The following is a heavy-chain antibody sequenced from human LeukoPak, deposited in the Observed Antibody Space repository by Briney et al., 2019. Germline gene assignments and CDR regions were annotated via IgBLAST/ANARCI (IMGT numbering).Heavy chain of an antibody. CDR3: ARERGYTYSFDY. CDR1: GFTFSSYT. CDR2: ISSSGSAT. Sequence: PRGSLRLSCAASGFTFSSYTMSWVRQAPGKGLEWVSYISSSGSATYHAGSVKGRFTISRDNAKNSLYLQLNSLRVEDTAVYYCARERGYTYSFDYWGQGTLVTVSS. V-gene: IGHV3-48*01. J-gene: IGHJ4*02. D-gene: IGHD5-24*01.